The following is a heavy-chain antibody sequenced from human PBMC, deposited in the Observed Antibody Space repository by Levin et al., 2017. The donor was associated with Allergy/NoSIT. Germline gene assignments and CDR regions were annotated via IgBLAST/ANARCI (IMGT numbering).Heavy chain of an antibody. J-gene: IGHJ3*02. V-gene: IGHV3-48*03. CDR3: ARVGNYDYIWGSYRLNDAFDI. D-gene: IGHD3-16*02. CDR1: GFTFSSYE. Sequence: GGSLRLSCAASGFTFSSYEMNWVRQAPGKGLEWVSYISSSGSTIYYADSVKGRFTISRDNAKNSLYLQMNSLRAEDTAVYYCARVGNYDYIWGSYRLNDAFDIWGQGTMVTVSS. CDR2: ISSSGSTI.